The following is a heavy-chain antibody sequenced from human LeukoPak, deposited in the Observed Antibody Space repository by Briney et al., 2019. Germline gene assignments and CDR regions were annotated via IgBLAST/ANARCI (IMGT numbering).Heavy chain of an antibody. V-gene: IGHV3-21*01. CDR3: ARRLGGPVSGPESVNDAFDI. CDR2: ISSSSSYI. D-gene: IGHD4-17*01. Sequence: KPGGSLRLSCAASGFTFSSYSMNWVRQAPGKGLEWVSSISSSSSYIYYADSVKGRFTISRGNAKNSLYLQMNSLRAEDTAVYYCARRLGGPVSGPESVNDAFDIWGQGTMVTVSS. CDR1: GFTFSSYS. J-gene: IGHJ3*02.